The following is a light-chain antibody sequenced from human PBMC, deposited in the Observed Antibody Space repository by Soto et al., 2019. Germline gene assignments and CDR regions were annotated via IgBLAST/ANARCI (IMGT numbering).Light chain of an antibody. Sequence: DIQMTQSPSSLSAYLGDRVTITSRASQGISNYLAWYQQKPGRLPKLLLFGASTLQPGVPARFSGSGSGTLFTLTINGLLPEDVATYYCQKYDRAPFTFGPGTKVDI. CDR3: QKYDRAPFT. CDR1: QGISNY. J-gene: IGKJ3*01. CDR2: GAS. V-gene: IGKV1-27*01.